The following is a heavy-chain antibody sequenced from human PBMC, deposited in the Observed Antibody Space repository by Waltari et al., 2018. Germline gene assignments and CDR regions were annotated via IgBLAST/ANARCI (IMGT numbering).Heavy chain of an antibody. Sequence: QLQFPESRPGLVMPSDTLSLTCAVSGDSVTNGYWWSWVRLAPGTGLEWIGQVHGSGRSNYNPSFASRVTVSLDMTNNQVSLKVTSAIAADTAVYYWARDRGRGLYLDSWGPGTLVTVSP. CDR2: VHGSGRS. V-gene: IGHV4-4*02. CDR1: GDSVTNGYW. CDR3: ARDRGRGLYLDS. D-gene: IGHD2-15*01. J-gene: IGHJ4*02.